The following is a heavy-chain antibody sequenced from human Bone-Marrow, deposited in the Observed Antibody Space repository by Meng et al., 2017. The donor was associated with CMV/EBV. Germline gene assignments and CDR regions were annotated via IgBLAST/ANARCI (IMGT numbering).Heavy chain of an antibody. CDR3: ARNTDLSGSYDY. Sequence: ASVKVSCKASGYTFTSYDINWVRQATGQGLEWMGWMNPNSGNTGYAQKFQGRVTMTRNTSISTAYMELSSLRSEDTAVYYCARNTDLSGSYDYWGQGTLVTVSS. CDR1: GYTFTSYD. J-gene: IGHJ4*02. V-gene: IGHV1-8*01. CDR2: MNPNSGNT. D-gene: IGHD1-26*01.